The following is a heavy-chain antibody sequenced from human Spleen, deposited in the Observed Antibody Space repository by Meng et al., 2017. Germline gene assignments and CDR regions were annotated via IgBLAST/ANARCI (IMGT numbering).Heavy chain of an antibody. CDR1: GYTFTNYW. CDR2: IYPGDSDT. Sequence: KVSCKGSGYTFTNYWIAWVRQMPGQGLEWMGTIYPGDSDTRYSPSFQGQVIFSADKSTSTAYLQLSDLKASDTAVYYCAKAENYVILTGYYFWGQGTLVTVSS. D-gene: IGHD3-9*01. J-gene: IGHJ4*02. V-gene: IGHV5-51*01. CDR3: AKAENYVILTGYYF.